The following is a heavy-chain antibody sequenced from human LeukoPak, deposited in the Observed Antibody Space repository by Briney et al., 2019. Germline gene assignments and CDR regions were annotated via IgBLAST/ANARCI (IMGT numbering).Heavy chain of an antibody. CDR3: ARANYYGSGSYYPTYYYYYGMDV. V-gene: IGHV3-23*01. Sequence: GGSLRLSCAASGFTLSSYAMSWVRQAPGKGLEWVSAISGSGGSTYYADSVKGRFTISRDNSKNTLYLQMNSLRAEDTAVYYCARANYYGSGSYYPTYYYYYGMDVWGQGTTVTVSS. D-gene: IGHD3-10*01. CDR1: GFTLSSYA. CDR2: ISGSGGST. J-gene: IGHJ6*02.